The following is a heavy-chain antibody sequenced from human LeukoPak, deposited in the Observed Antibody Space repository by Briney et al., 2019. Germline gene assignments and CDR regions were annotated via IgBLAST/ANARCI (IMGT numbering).Heavy chain of an antibody. Sequence: GGSLRLSCAASGFTFSSYSMNWVRQAPGKGLEWVSSINSSSSYIYYADSVKGGFTISRDTAKNSLYLHMNSIRAEDTAVYYSSIDPYGFGELLGNFDYRGQGTLVTVSS. V-gene: IGHV3-21*01. D-gene: IGHD3-10*01. CDR2: INSSSSYI. J-gene: IGHJ4*02. CDR3: SIDPYGFGELLGNFDY. CDR1: GFTFSSYS.